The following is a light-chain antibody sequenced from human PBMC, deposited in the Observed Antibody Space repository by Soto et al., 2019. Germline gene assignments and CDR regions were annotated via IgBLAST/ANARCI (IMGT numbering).Light chain of an antibody. Sequence: IQMTQSPSAPSASGGDRLSITFRASQSISSWLAWYQQKPGKAAKLMIYKASSLESGVPSRFSGSGSGTEFTLTISSLQPDDFETYYCQQYNSYPLTFGGGTKVDIK. J-gene: IGKJ4*01. CDR1: QSISSW. V-gene: IGKV1-5*03. CDR2: KAS. CDR3: QQYNSYPLT.